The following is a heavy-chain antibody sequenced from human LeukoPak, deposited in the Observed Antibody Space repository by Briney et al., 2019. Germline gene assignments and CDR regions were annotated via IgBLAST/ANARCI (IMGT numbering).Heavy chain of an antibody. Sequence: ASVKVSCKASGYTFTSYYMHWVRQAPGQGLEWMGIINPSGGSTSYAQKFQGRVTMTRDTSTSTAYMELSSLRSEDTAVYYCARVEWTAVAGTGYDYYGMDVWGQGTTVTVSS. D-gene: IGHD6-19*01. CDR1: GYTFTSYY. CDR2: INPSGGST. V-gene: IGHV1-46*01. CDR3: ARVEWTAVAGTGYDYYGMDV. J-gene: IGHJ6*02.